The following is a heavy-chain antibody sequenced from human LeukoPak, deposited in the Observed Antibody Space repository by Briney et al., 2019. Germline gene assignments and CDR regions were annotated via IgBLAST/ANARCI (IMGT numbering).Heavy chain of an antibody. Sequence: GESLKISCKGSGYSLTNYWIDWVRQMSGKGLEWMGIIYPDDSDTRYSPSFQGQVTISADKSISTAYLQWNSLKASDTAIYYCARHRRGTSYFDYWGQGTLVTVSS. CDR2: IYPDDSDT. J-gene: IGHJ4*02. D-gene: IGHD2-8*01. CDR3: ARHRRGTSYFDY. CDR1: GYSLTNYW. V-gene: IGHV5-51*01.